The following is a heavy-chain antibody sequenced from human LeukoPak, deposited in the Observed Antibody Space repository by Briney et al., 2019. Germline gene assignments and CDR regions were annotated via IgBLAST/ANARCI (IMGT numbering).Heavy chain of an antibody. Sequence: SETLSLTCTVSGGSISSGSYYWGWIRQSPGKGLEWIGSVYYSGSAYYNPSLKSRVTISVDTSKKHFSLKVNSVTAADTAVYYCARLQNLRYFDPLDYWAREPWSPSPQ. J-gene: IGHJ4*02. D-gene: IGHD3-9*01. V-gene: IGHV4-39*02. CDR1: GGSISSGSYY. CDR3: ARLQNLRYFDPLDY. CDR2: VYYSGSA.